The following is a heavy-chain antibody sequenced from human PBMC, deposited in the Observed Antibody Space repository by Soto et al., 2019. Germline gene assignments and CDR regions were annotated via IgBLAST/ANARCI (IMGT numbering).Heavy chain of an antibody. V-gene: IGHV5-51*01. CDR1: GYSFTSYW. D-gene: IGHD3-9*01. CDR2: IYPGDSDT. CDR3: ARALYDILTGYDAFDI. Sequence: PGESLKISCKGSGYSFTSYWIGWVRQMPGKGLEWMGIIYPGDSDTRYNPSFQGQVTISADKSISTAYLQWSSLKASDTAMYYCARALYDILTGYDAFDIWGQGTMVTVSS. J-gene: IGHJ3*02.